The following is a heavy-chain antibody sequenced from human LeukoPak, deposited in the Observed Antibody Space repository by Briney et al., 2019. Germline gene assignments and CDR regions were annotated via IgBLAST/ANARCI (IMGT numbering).Heavy chain of an antibody. Sequence: SGGSLRLSCAASGFTFSSYEMNWVRQAPGKGLEWVAVISYDGSNKYYADSVKGRFTISRDNSKNTLYLQMNSLRAEDTAVYYCAKDGQAQVLWFGESDCWGQGTLVTVSS. D-gene: IGHD3-10*01. V-gene: IGHV3-30*18. J-gene: IGHJ4*02. CDR1: GFTFSSYE. CDR2: ISYDGSNK. CDR3: AKDGQAQVLWFGESDC.